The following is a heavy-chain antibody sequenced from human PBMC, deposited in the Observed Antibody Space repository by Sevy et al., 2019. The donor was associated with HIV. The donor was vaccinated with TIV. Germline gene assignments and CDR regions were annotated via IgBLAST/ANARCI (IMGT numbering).Heavy chain of an antibody. D-gene: IGHD3-9*01. Sequence: GGSLRLSCVVSGITFSTSGMHWVRQAPGKGLEWVAVISYHGRDKFYADCVKGRSTISRDNSKNILYLQMISLRAEDTAVYYCAKDFTGYNGMDVWGQGTMVTVSS. J-gene: IGHJ6*02. CDR2: ISYHGRDK. CDR3: AKDFTGYNGMDV. V-gene: IGHV3-30*18. CDR1: GITFSTSG.